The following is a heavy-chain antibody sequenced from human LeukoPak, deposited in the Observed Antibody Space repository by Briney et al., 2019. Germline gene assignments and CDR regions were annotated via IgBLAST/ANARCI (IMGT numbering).Heavy chain of an antibody. CDR1: GGTFSSYT. V-gene: IGHV1-46*01. J-gene: IGHJ3*02. Sequence: ASVKVSCKASGGTFSSYTISWVRQAPGQGLEWMGIINPSGGSTSYAQKFQGRVTMTRDTSTSTVYMELSSLRSEDTAVYYCARDSLEAGDAFDIWGQGTMVTVSS. CDR2: INPSGGST. CDR3: ARDSLEAGDAFDI.